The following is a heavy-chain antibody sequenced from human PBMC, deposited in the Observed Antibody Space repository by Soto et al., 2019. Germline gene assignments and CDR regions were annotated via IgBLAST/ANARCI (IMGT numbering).Heavy chain of an antibody. D-gene: IGHD4-17*01. V-gene: IGHV1-3*01. CDR3: ARADGDSSRRGVGYFDY. CDR1: GYTFTSYA. J-gene: IGHJ4*02. CDR2: INAGNGNT. Sequence: QVQLVQSGAEVKKPGASVKVSCKASGYTFTSYAMHWVRQAPGQRLEWMGWINAGNGNTKYSQKFQGRVTITRDTSASTAYMELSSLRSEDTAVYYCARADGDSSRRGVGYFDYWGQGTLVTVSS.